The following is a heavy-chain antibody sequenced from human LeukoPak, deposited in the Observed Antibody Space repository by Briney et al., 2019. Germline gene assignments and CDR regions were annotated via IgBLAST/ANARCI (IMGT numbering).Heavy chain of an antibody. CDR2: IYYSGST. Sequence: PSQTLSLTCTVSGGSISSGGYYWSWIRQHPGKGLEWIGYIYYSGSTYYNPSLKSRVTISVDTSKNQFSLKLSSVTAADTAVYYCARERWALYDRTLHYYYGMDVWGQGTTVTVSS. J-gene: IGHJ6*02. D-gene: IGHD3-22*01. V-gene: IGHV4-31*03. CDR3: ARERWALYDRTLHYYYGMDV. CDR1: GGSISSGGYY.